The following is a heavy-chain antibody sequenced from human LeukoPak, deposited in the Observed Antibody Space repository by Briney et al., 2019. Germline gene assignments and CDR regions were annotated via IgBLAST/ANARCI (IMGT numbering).Heavy chain of an antibody. CDR3: ARLEAYSSSSGGWFDP. CDR2: IYYSGST. J-gene: IGHJ5*02. D-gene: IGHD6-6*01. Sequence: SETLSLTCTVSGGSISSSSYYWGWIRQPPGKGLEWIGSIYYSGSTYYNPSLKSRVTISVDTSKNQFTLKLSSVTAADTAVYYCARLEAYSSSSGGWFDPWGQGTLVIVSS. CDR1: GGSISSSSYY. V-gene: IGHV4-39*01.